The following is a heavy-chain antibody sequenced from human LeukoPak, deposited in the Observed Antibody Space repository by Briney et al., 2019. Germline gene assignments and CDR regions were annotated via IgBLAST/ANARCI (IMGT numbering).Heavy chain of an antibody. D-gene: IGHD3-16*01. CDR1: GYTFTGSY. J-gene: IGHJ5*02. CDR2: SNPNSGGT. V-gene: IGHV1-2*02. Sequence: GASVKVSCKASGYTFTGSYMHWVRQAPGQGLEWMGWSNPNSGGTNYAQKFQGRVTMTRDTSISTAYMELSRLRSDDTAVYYCARSIMITFGPSGDWFDPCGQGTLVTVSS. CDR3: ARSIMITFGPSGDWFDP.